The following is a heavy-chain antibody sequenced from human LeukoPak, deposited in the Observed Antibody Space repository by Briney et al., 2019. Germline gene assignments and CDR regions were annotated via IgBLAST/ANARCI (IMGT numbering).Heavy chain of an antibody. D-gene: IGHD6-13*01. J-gene: IGHJ4*02. V-gene: IGHV3-30-3*01. CDR3: ARDIRYSSSWRFDY. Sequence: GGPLRLSCAASGFTFSSYAMHWVRQAPGKGLEWVAVISFDGSNKYYADSVKCRFTISRDNSKNTLYLQVNSLRAEDTAVYYCARDIRYSSSWRFDYWGQGTLVTVSS. CDR2: ISFDGSNK. CDR1: GFTFSSYA.